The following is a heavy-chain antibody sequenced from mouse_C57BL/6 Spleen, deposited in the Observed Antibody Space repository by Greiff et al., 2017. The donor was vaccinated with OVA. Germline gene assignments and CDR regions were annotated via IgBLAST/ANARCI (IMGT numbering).Heavy chain of an antibody. CDR3: ARDGNFYD. Sequence: QVQLQQPGAELVKPGASVKLSCKASGYTFTSYWMQWVKQRPGQGLEWIGEIDPSASYTNYNQKFKGKATLTVDTSSSTAYMQRSSLTSEDSAVYYCARDGNFYDWGQGTTLAVSS. V-gene: IGHV1-50*01. CDR1: GYTFTSYW. J-gene: IGHJ2*01. CDR2: IDPSASYT. D-gene: IGHD2-1*01.